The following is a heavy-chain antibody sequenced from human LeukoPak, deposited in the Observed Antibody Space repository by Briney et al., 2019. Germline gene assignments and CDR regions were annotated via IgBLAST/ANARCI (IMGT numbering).Heavy chain of an antibody. Sequence: HPGGSLRLSCAASGFTVSSNYMSWVRQAPGKGLEWVSVIYSGGSTYYADSVKGRFTLSRHNYKNTLYLQMNSLRAEDTAVYYCARVGGYGDYSFSYWGQGTLVTVSS. CDR1: GFTVSSNY. CDR2: IYSGGST. D-gene: IGHD4-17*01. J-gene: IGHJ4*02. CDR3: ARVGGYGDYSFSY. V-gene: IGHV3-53*04.